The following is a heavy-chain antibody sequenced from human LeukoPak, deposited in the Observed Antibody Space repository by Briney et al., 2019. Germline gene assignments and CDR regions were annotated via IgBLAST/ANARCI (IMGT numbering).Heavy chain of an antibody. J-gene: IGHJ5*02. Sequence: SETLSLTCTVSGGSISSGGYYWSWIRQHPGKGLEWIGHIAESGSTYYSPFLKSRDTISVDTSKNQFSLKLSSVTAADTAVYYCARVDYYPSGTYINWFDPWGQGTQVTVSS. CDR3: ARVDYYPSGTYINWFDP. V-gene: IGHV4-31*03. D-gene: IGHD3-10*01. CDR2: IAESGST. CDR1: GGSISSGGYY.